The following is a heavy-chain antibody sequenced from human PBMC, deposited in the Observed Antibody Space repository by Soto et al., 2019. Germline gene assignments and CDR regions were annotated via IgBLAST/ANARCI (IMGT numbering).Heavy chain of an antibody. CDR1: GGTISSGGYS. D-gene: IGHD4-17*01. Sequence: QLQLQESGSGLVKPSQTLSLTCAVSGGTISSGGYSWSWIRQPPGKGLEWIGYIYHSGSTYYNPSLKSRVTISLDRSKKQFSLKLSSVTAAETAVYYCARGMTTVTTLDYWGQGTLVTVSS. V-gene: IGHV4-30-2*01. J-gene: IGHJ4*02. CDR2: IYHSGST. CDR3: ARGMTTVTTLDY.